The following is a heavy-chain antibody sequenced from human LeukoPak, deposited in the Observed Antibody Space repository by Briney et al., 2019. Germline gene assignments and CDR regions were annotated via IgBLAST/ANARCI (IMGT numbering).Heavy chain of an antibody. D-gene: IGHD3/OR15-3a*01. CDR1: GVAFSTYW. J-gene: IGHJ4*02. CDR3: ASRRHDFLH. V-gene: IGHV3-7*01. CDR2: INLDGTEA. Sequence: GGSLRLSCAAPGVAFSTYWMTWVRDAPGKGLEWVANINLDGTEAHYVDSSLKGRFTISRDNAKNSLYLQMTSLRVEDTAVYYCASRRHDFLHWGQGTLVTVSS.